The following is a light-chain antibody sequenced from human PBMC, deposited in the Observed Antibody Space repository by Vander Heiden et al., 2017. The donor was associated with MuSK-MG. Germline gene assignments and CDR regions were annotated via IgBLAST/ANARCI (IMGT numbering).Light chain of an antibody. J-gene: IGLJ3*02. V-gene: IGLV1-44*01. CDR1: SSNIGSNT. CDR3: AAWDDSMNGQGV. CDR2: SNN. Sequence: QSVLTQPPSASGTPGQRVTISCSGSSSNIGSNTVNWYQQLPGTAPKLLIYSNNQRPSGVPDRFSGSNSGTSASLAISGLQSEDEAEYYCAAWDDSMNGQGVFGGGTKLTVL.